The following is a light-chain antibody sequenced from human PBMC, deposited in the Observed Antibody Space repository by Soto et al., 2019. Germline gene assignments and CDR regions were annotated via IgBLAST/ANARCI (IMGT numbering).Light chain of an antibody. Sequence: EIVMTQSPATLAVSPGERATLSCRASQSVNGDLAWYQQKPGQAPRLLIYHTSTRATGVPARFSGSGSGTEFTLTISRLQSEDFAVYFCQQSNDWTPGLTFGGGTKGDIK. V-gene: IGKV3-15*01. CDR2: HTS. CDR1: QSVNGD. CDR3: QQSNDWTPGLT. J-gene: IGKJ4*01.